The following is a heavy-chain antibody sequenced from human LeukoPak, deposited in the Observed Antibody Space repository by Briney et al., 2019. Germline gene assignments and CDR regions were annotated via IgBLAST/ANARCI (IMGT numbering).Heavy chain of an antibody. CDR2: IKSDGSST. V-gene: IGHV3-74*01. D-gene: IGHD2-2*02. Sequence: PGGSLRLSCAASGFTFSNYWMHWVRQAPGKGLGWVSRIKSDGSSTIYADSVKGRFTISRDNAKNTLSLQMNSLRAEDTAVYYCARVWCSSTSCYTSPLDYWGQGTLVTVSP. J-gene: IGHJ4*02. CDR1: GFTFSNYW. CDR3: ARVWCSSTSCYTSPLDY.